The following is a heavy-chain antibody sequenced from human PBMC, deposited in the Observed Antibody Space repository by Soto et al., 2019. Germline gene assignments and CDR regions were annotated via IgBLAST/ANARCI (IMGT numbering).Heavy chain of an antibody. Sequence: QITLKESGPTLVRPTQTLTLTCTFSGFSLNTAGAGVGWIRQPPGKALEWLALIYWNDDERYSPSLTSKLTITKDASKNQVVLTMTNMDPVDTATYYCAHRGYGDYPRDNWFDPWGQGTLVTVSS. J-gene: IGHJ5*02. D-gene: IGHD4-17*01. CDR1: GFSLNTAGAG. V-gene: IGHV2-5*01. CDR3: AHRGYGDYPRDNWFDP. CDR2: IYWNDDE.